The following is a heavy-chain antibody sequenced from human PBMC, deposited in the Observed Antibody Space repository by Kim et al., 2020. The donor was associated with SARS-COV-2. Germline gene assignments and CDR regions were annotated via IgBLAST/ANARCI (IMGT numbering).Heavy chain of an antibody. Sequence: SVKVSCKASGGTFSSYAISWVRQAPGQGLEWMGGIIPIFGTANYAQKFQGRVTITADESTSTAYMELSSLRSEDTAVYYCARRVGATPRYYYGMDVWGQGTTVTVSS. CDR1: GGTFSSYA. CDR2: IIPIFGTA. J-gene: IGHJ6*02. V-gene: IGHV1-69*13. CDR3: ARRVGATPRYYYGMDV. D-gene: IGHD1-26*01.